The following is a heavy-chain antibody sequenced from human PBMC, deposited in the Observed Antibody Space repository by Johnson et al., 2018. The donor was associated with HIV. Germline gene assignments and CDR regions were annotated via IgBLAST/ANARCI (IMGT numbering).Heavy chain of an antibody. Sequence: VQLVESGGGLVQPGGSLRLSCAASGFTFTSFAMHWVRQAPGKGLEWVGFISYDGSNKYFTDSVRGRFTISRDNSRNTLFLQMNSLRAEDTGVYYCVRRFYDSSAFDIWGQGTLVTVSS. J-gene: IGHJ3*02. D-gene: IGHD3-22*01. V-gene: IGHV3-30-3*01. CDR2: ISYDGSNK. CDR3: VRRFYDSSAFDI. CDR1: GFTFTSFA.